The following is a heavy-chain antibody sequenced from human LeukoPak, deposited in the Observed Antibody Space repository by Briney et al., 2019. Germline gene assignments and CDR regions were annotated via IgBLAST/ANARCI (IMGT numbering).Heavy chain of an antibody. CDR2: IHHSGAT. CDR3: ARGRVAGYFFDH. CDR1: GESFSGYY. Sequence: PSETLSLTCAVYGESFSGYYFAWIRQPPGKGLEWIGEIHHSGATSCKPSLKSRVTISLDASKNQISLRLRSVTAADTAVYYCARGRVAGYFFDHWGQGTLVTVSS. D-gene: IGHD6-19*01. V-gene: IGHV4-34*01. J-gene: IGHJ4*02.